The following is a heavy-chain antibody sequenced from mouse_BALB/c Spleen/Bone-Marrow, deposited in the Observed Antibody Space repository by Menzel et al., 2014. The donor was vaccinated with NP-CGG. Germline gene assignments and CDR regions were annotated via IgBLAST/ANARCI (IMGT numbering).Heavy chain of an antibody. CDR3: ARQSYYGYSDY. V-gene: IGHV4-1*02. CDR1: GFDFSRYW. CDR2: INPDSSTI. J-gene: IGHJ2*01. Sequence: VQLQQSGGGLVQPGGSLKLSCAASGFDFSRYWMSWVRQAPGKGLEWIGEINPDSSTINYTPSLKDKFIISRDNAKNTLYLQMSKVRSEDTALYYCARQSYYGYSDYWGQGTTLTVSS. D-gene: IGHD1-1*01.